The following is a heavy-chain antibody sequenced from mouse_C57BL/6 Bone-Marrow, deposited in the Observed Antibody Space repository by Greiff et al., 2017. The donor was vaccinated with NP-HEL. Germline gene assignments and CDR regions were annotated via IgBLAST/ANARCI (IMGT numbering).Heavy chain of an antibody. J-gene: IGHJ2*01. CDR3: ARQMYFDY. V-gene: IGHV5-6*01. CDR1: GFTFSSYG. Sequence: EVHLVESGGDLVKPGGSLKLSCAASGFTFSSYGMSWVRQTPDKRLEWVATISSGGSYTYYLDSVKGRFTISRDNAKNTLYLQISSLKSEDTAMYYCARQMYFDYWGQGTTLTVSS. CDR2: ISSGGSYT.